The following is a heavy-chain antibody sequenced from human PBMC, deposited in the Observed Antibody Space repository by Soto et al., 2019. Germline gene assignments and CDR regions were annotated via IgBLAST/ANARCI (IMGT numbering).Heavy chain of an antibody. J-gene: IGHJ5*02. CDR3: AREGRGDCSSTSCYGP. Sequence: SETLSLTCTVSGGSISSGGYYWSWIRQHPGKGLEWIGYIYYSGSTYYNPSLKSRVTISVDTSKNQFSLKLSSVTAADTAVYYCAREGRGDCSSTSCYGPWGQGTLVT. CDR1: GGSISSGGYY. D-gene: IGHD2-2*01. V-gene: IGHV4-31*03. CDR2: IYYSGST.